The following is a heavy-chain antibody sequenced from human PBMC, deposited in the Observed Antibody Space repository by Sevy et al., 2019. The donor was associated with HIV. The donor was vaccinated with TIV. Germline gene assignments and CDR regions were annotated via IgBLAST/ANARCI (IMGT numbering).Heavy chain of an antibody. CDR2: INSDGSST. Sequence: GGSLRLSCAASGFTFSSYWMHWVRQAPGKGLVWVSRINSDGSSTSYADSVKGRFTISRDNAKNTLYLQMNSLRAEDTAVYNCAREVGYSGYGVSSDPWGQGTLVTVSS. CDR1: GFTFSSYW. V-gene: IGHV3-74*01. CDR3: AREVGYSGYGVSSDP. D-gene: IGHD5-12*01. J-gene: IGHJ5*02.